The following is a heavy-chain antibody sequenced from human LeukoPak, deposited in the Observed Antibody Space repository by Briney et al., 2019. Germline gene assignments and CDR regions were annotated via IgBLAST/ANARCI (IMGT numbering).Heavy chain of an antibody. Sequence: ASVKVSCKTSGYTFINYDIIWVRQAIGQGLEWMGWMNPKNGNRGFAQKIQGRVTMTRNTSISTVYMELGSLRSEDTAVYYCARVLGKSTATGPALGYWGQGTLVTVSS. D-gene: IGHD3-10*01. V-gene: IGHV1-8*01. CDR3: ARVLGKSTATGPALGY. J-gene: IGHJ4*02. CDR2: MNPKNGNR. CDR1: GYTFINYD.